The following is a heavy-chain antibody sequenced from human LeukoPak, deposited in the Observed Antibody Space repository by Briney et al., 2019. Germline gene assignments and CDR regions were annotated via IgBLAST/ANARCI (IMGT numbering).Heavy chain of an antibody. Sequence: PSETLSLTCTVSGGSISSSSYYWGWIRQPPGKGLEWIGSIYYSGSTYYNPSLKSRVTISVDTSKNQFSLKLSSVTAADTAVYYCARYSMGYGSGSSDAFDIWGQGTVVTVSS. J-gene: IGHJ3*02. CDR1: GGSISSSSYY. CDR2: IYYSGST. CDR3: ARYSMGYGSGSSDAFDI. D-gene: IGHD3-10*01. V-gene: IGHV4-39*01.